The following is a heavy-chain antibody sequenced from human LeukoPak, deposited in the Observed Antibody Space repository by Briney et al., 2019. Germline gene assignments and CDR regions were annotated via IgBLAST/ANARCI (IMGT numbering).Heavy chain of an antibody. D-gene: IGHD1-7*01. CDR1: GVSISTHFYY. V-gene: IGHV4-39*07. J-gene: IGHJ4*02. Sequence: SETLSLTCTVSGVSISTHFYYWGWIRQTPGKALEWIGSMYYRGSTYYNPSLNSRVSMSLDTSKNQFSLRLSSVTAADTAVYFCVRSETIWYYFDYWGQGRLVTVSS. CDR2: MYYRGST. CDR3: VRSETIWYYFDY.